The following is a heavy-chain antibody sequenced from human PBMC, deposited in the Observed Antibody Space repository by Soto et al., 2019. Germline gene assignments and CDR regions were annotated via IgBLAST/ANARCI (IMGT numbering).Heavy chain of an antibody. V-gene: IGHV3-30*18. CDR1: QFVYLSYG. CDR2: ISYDGSNK. D-gene: IGHD3-9*01. CDR3: AKNLGRYDIFPLAY. J-gene: IGHJ4*02. Sequence: GGSLRHSCVDSQFVYLSYGVHCLRNATGKGLEWVAVISYDGSNKYYADSVKGRFTISRDNSKNTLYLQMNSLRAEDTAVYYCAKNLGRYDIFPLAYLGQGTLVTVSS.